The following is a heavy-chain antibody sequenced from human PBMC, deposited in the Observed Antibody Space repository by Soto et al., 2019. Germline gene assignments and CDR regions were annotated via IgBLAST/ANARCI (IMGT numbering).Heavy chain of an antibody. CDR2: IYYSGST. J-gene: IGHJ5*02. Sequence: SETLSLTCTVSGGSISIGGYYWSCIRQHPGKGLEWIGYIYYSGSTYYNPSLKSRVTISVDTSKNQFSLKLSSVTAADTAVYYCARDLITMTSPWGQGTLVTVSS. D-gene: IGHD3-22*01. CDR3: ARDLITMTSP. CDR1: GGSISIGGYY. V-gene: IGHV4-31*03.